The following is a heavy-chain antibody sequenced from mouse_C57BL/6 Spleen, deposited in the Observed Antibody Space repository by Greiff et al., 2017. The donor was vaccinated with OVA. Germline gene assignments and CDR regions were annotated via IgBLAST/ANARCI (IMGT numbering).Heavy chain of an antibody. CDR1: GFTFSSYA. J-gene: IGHJ2*01. Sequence: EVKVVESGEGLVKPGGSLKLSCAASGFTFSSYAMSWVRQTPEKRLEWVAYISSGGDYIYYADTVKGRFTISRDNARNTLYLQMSSLKSEDTAMYYCTRRTGTGGDYFDYWGQGTTLTVSS. V-gene: IGHV5-9-1*02. CDR2: ISSGGDYI. CDR3: TRRTGTGGDYFDY. D-gene: IGHD4-1*01.